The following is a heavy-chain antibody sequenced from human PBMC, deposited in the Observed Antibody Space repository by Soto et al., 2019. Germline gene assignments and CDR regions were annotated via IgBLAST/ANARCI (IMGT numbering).Heavy chain of an antibody. Sequence: GGSLRLSCAASGFTFNSYGMHWVRQAPGKGLEWVAVIWYDGSNKYYADSVKGRFTISRDNSKNTLYLQMNSLRAEDTAVYYCARELRGYSYFAYYGMDVWGQGTTVTVSS. J-gene: IGHJ6*02. D-gene: IGHD5-18*01. V-gene: IGHV3-33*08. CDR2: IWYDGSNK. CDR1: GFTFNSYG. CDR3: ARELRGYSYFAYYGMDV.